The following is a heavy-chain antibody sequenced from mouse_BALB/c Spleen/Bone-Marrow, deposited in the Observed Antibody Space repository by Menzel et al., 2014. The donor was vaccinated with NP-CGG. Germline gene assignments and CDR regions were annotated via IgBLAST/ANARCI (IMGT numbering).Heavy chain of an antibody. V-gene: IGHV14-3*02. CDR2: IDPSNGNT. Sequence: VHLKQSGAELVKPGASVKLSCTASGFNIKDTYMHWVKQRPEQGLEWIGRIDPSNGNTKYDPKFQGKATITVDTSSNTASMQVGRLTSDDTADYYAVRYEYYAVDYWGQGTSVTVSS. J-gene: IGHJ4*01. CDR1: GFNIKDTY. D-gene: IGHD2-3*01. CDR3: VRYEYYAVDY.